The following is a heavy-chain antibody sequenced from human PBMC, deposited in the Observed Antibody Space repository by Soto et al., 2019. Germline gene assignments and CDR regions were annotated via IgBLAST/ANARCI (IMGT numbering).Heavy chain of an antibody. J-gene: IGHJ6*02. V-gene: IGHV1-2*02. Sequence: XSVKGSCKPSGYSFSDYFVQWGRQAPGQGLEWVAWINPKTAATNYAKKFQGRVSLTWDTSSTTAYMELTRLRPDDTAVYYCARIKWGLNYYNGMDVWGQGTTVTVSS. CDR2: INPKTAAT. CDR3: ARIKWGLNYYNGMDV. D-gene: IGHD1-26*01. CDR1: GYSFSDYF.